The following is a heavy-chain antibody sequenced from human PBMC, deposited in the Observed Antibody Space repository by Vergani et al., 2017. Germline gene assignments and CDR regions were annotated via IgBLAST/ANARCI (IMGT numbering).Heavy chain of an antibody. CDR2: IRSKAYGKAT. CDR1: GFTFGYYA. J-gene: IGHJ3*02. Sequence: EVQLVESGGDLVQPGRSLRLSCTASGFTFGYYAMDWFRQAPGQGLEWVGGIRSKAYGKATIYAASAKGRFTISRDDSKSIAYLQMNNLKTEDTAMYYCVRDQVTMLRGSYALDIWGQGTMVTVSS. CDR3: VRDQVTMLRGSYALDI. V-gene: IGHV3-49*03. D-gene: IGHD3-10*01.